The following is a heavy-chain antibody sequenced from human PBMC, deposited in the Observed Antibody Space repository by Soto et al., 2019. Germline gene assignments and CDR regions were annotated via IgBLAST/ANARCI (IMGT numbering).Heavy chain of an antibody. CDR3: ARGGEFYVLDV. CDR1: GGSISGYY. V-gene: IGHV4-4*07. D-gene: IGHD3-16*01. J-gene: IGHJ6*02. CDR2: KHTSGTT. Sequence: QVQLQESGPGLVKPSETLSLTCTVSGGSISGYYWTWIRQPAGKGLEWIGRKHTSGTTNYNPSLKRRVPMAIDTSTNQFSLNLSSVTAADTAVYYCARGGEFYVLDVWGQGTTVAVSS.